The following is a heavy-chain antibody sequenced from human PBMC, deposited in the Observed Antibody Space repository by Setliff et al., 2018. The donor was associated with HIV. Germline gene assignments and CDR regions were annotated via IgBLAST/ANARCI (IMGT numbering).Heavy chain of an antibody. J-gene: IGHJ4*02. D-gene: IGHD2-21*01. Sequence: SVKVSCKASGGTFSGSGISWVRQAPGQGLEWMGGIIPIFGTANYAQKFQGRVTITTDISTGIGYMEINRLRSDDTAVYYCVAEMADGIYYFDYWGQGTLVTVSS. CDR2: IIPIFGTA. CDR1: GGTFSGSG. CDR3: VAEMADGIYYFDY. V-gene: IGHV1-69*05.